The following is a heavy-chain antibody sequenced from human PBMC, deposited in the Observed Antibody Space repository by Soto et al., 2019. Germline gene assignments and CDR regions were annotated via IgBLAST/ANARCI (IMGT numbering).Heavy chain of an antibody. CDR3: ASGRLTIRGLEYFQH. CDR1: GGSISSGGYY. CDR2: IYYSGST. J-gene: IGHJ1*01. Sequence: QVQLQESGPGLVKPSQTLSLTCTVSGGSISSGGYYWSWIRQHPGKGMEWIGYIYYSGSTYYNPSLKSLVTISVDTSKTQFSLKLSSVTAADTAVYYCASGRLTIRGLEYFQHWGQGTLVTVSS. V-gene: IGHV4-31*01. D-gene: IGHD3-10*01.